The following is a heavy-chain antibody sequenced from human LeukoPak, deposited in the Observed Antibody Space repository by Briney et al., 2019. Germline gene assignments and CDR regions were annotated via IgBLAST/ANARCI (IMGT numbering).Heavy chain of an antibody. V-gene: IGHV4-39*07. CDR3: ASGYVWDAFDI. D-gene: IGHD3-16*01. Sequence: SETLSLTCTVSGGSISSSSYYWGWIRQPPGKGLEWIGSIYYSGSTYYNPSLKSRVTISVDTSKNQFSLKLSSVTAEDTAVYYCASGYVWDAFDIWGQGTMVTVSS. CDR1: GGSISSSSYY. CDR2: IYYSGST. J-gene: IGHJ3*02.